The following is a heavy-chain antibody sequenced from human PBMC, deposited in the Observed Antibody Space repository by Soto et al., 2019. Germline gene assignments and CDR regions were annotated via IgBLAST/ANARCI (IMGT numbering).Heavy chain of an antibody. CDR1: GGSISSGGYY. CDR2: IYYSGST. CDR3: ARMARDDGCTNGVCFFEC. Sequence: SETLSLTCTVSGGSISSGGYYWSWIRQHPGKGLEWIGYIYYSGSTYYNPSLKSRVTISVDTSKNQFSLKLSSVTAADTAVYYCARMARDDGCTNGVCFFECWGQGTMVTVFS. J-gene: IGHJ4*03. D-gene: IGHD2-8*01. V-gene: IGHV4-31*03.